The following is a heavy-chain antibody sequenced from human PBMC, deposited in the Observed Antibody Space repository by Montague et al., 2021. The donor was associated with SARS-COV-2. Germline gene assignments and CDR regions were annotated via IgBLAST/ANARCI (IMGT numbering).Heavy chain of an antibody. D-gene: IGHD3-3*01. CDR1: GFSLSTTGVG. V-gene: IGHV2-5*02. J-gene: IGHJ5*02. Sequence: PALVIPTQTLTLTCTFSGFSLSTTGVGVGWIRQPPVKALEWLALIYRDDDKRYSPSLKTRLAITKDTSKNQVVLTMTYMDPVDTATYYCAHIGDIYDFWSGYYTGQKYDAVGWFDPWGQGTLVTVSS. CDR3: AHIGDIYDFWSGYYTGQKYDAVGWFDP. CDR2: IYRDDDK.